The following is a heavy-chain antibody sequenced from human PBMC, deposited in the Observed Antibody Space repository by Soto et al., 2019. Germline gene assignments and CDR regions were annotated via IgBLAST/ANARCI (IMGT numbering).Heavy chain of an antibody. J-gene: IGHJ5*02. D-gene: IGHD6-13*01. CDR1: GFTFSSYG. Sequence: GGSLRLSCAASGFTFSSYGMHWVRQAPGKGLEWVAVIWYHGSNKYYADSVKGRFTISRDNSKNTLYLQMNSLRAEDTAVYYCARDWAAAAGWRRREGAGAANWFDPWGQGTLVTVSS. V-gene: IGHV3-33*01. CDR2: IWYHGSNK. CDR3: ARDWAAAAGWRRREGAGAANWFDP.